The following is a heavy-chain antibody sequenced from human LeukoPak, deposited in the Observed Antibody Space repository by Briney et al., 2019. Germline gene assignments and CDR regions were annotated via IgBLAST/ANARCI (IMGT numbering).Heavy chain of an antibody. CDR3: ARVDSSGYYFVDY. V-gene: IGHV4-59*01. J-gene: IGHJ4*02. CDR1: GGSISSYY. CDR2: IYYSGST. Sequence: SETLSLTCTVSGGSISSYYWSWIRQPPGKGLEWIGYIYYSGSTNYNPSLKSRVTISVDTSKNQFSLKLSSVTAADTAVYYRARVDSSGYYFVDYWGQGTLVTVSS. D-gene: IGHD3-22*01.